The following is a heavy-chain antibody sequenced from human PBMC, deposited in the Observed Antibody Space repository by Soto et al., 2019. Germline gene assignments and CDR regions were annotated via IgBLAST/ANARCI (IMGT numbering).Heavy chain of an antibody. CDR3: TRDASRDSSARGWFDP. D-gene: IGHD6-13*01. CDR1: GFTFRSFT. J-gene: IGHJ5*02. Sequence: ASGFTFRSFTMNWVRQAPGKGLEWVSTISSNSAYMYYTDALRGRFTISRDNAKNSLHLQMNSLRAEDTAVYYCTRDASRDSSARGWFDPWGPGTLVTVSS. V-gene: IGHV3-21*01. CDR2: ISSNSAYM.